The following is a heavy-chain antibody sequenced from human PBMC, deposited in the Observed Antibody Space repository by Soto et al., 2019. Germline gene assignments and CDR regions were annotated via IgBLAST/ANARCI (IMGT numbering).Heavy chain of an antibody. CDR3: AKGPWDCGSRPEY. CDR1: GFTFSNYA. J-gene: IGHJ4*02. Sequence: EVQLFESGGGLVQPGGSLRRSCAASGFTFSNYAMIWVRQAPGKGLEWVSGISGSGGSTYYADYVKGRFTISRDNSKNTLYLHVNSLRAEETAVYYCAKGPWDCGSRPEYWGQGTLVTVSS. CDR2: ISGSGGST. D-gene: IGHD3-10*01. V-gene: IGHV3-23*01.